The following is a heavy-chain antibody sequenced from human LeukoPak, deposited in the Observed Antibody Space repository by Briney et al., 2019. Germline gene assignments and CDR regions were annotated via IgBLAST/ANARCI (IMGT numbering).Heavy chain of an antibody. CDR3: ATALLIFGVVHDAFDI. V-gene: IGHV1-24*01. J-gene: IGHJ3*02. CDR1: GYTLTELS. D-gene: IGHD3-3*01. CDR2: SDPEDGET. Sequence: ASVKVSCKVSGYTLTELSMHWVRQAPGKGLEWMGGSDPEDGETIYAQKFQGRVTMTEDTSTDTAYMELSSLRSEDTAVYYCATALLIFGVVHDAFDIWGQGTMVTVSS.